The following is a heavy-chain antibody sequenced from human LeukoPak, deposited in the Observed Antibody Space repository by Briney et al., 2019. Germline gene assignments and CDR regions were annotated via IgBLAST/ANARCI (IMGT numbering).Heavy chain of an antibody. Sequence: SETLSLTCTVSGGSISSYYWSWIRQPAGKGLEWIGRIYTSGSTNYNPSLKSRVTMSVDTSKNQFSLKLSSVTAADTAVYYCARDFIVVVPAARGLDPWGQGTLVTVSS. D-gene: IGHD2-2*01. J-gene: IGHJ5*02. V-gene: IGHV4-4*07. CDR3: ARDFIVVVPAARGLDP. CDR2: IYTSGST. CDR1: GGSISSYY.